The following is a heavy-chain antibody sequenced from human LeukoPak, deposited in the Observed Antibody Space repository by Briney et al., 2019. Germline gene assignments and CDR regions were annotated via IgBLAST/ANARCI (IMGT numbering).Heavy chain of an antibody. CDR1: GYTHTELS. CDR2: FDPEDGET. V-gene: IGHV1-24*01. J-gene: IGHJ6*02. Sequence: ASVKVSCKVSGYTHTELSMHWVRQAPGKGLEWMGGFDPEDGETIYAQKFQGRVTMTEDTSTDTAYMELSSLRSEDTAVYYCATPQRQLWFNGMDVWGQGTTVTVSS. D-gene: IGHD5-18*01. CDR3: ATPQRQLWFNGMDV.